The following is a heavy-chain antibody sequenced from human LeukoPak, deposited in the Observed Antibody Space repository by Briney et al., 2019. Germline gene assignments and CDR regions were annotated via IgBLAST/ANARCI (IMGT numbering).Heavy chain of an antibody. CDR1: GFTFSSYN. J-gene: IGHJ4*02. CDR2: ISSSSNYI. CDR3: TPTGHIMPPADY. V-gene: IGHV3-21*01. D-gene: IGHD2-2*01. Sequence: GGSLRLSCAASGFTFSSYNMNWVRQAPGKGLEWVSSISSSSNYIYYADSVKGRFTISRDNAKNSLYLHMNSLRVEDTAVYYCTPTGHIMPPADYWGQGTLVTVSS.